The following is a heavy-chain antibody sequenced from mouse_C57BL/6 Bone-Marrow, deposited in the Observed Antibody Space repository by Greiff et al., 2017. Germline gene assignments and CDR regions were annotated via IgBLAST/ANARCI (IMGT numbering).Heavy chain of an antibody. CDR3: ARRGYSNYDLAWFAY. CDR1: GYTFTDYN. J-gene: IGHJ3*01. Sequence: EVQLQQSGPELVKPGASVKIPCKASGYTFTDYNMDWVKQSHGKSLEWIGDINPNNGGTIYNQKFKGKATLTVDKSSSTAYMELRSLTSEDTAVYYCARRGYSNYDLAWFAYWGQGTLVTVSA. CDR2: INPNNGGT. D-gene: IGHD2-5*01. V-gene: IGHV1-18*01.